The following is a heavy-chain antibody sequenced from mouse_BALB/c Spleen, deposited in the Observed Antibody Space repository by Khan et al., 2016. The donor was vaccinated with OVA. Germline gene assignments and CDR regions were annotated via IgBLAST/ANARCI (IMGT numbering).Heavy chain of an antibody. CDR3: ARVYGGDFDY. V-gene: IGHV3-2*02. CDR1: GYSITSDYA. CDR2: ISYSGNT. D-gene: IGHD1-1*01. J-gene: IGHJ2*01. Sequence: DVKLQESGPGLVKPSQSLSLTCTVTGYSITSDYAWNWIRQLPGNKLEWMGFISYSGNTNYNPSLKSRISITRDTSKNQFFLQLNSVTTEDTARYYCARVYGGDFDYWGQGTTLTVSS.